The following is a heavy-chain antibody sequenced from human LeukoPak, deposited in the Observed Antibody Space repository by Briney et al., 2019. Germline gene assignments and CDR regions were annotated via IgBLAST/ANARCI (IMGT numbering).Heavy chain of an antibody. V-gene: IGHV4-61*02. J-gene: IGHJ4*02. Sequence: SETLSLTCTVSGGSITSGSYYWSWIRQPAGKGLEWIGRIFASGGTAYNPSLNGRVAISVDTSKNQFSLYLRSVTAADTAVYYCARARDSSRGYQTGGFDSWGQGNLVTVSS. CDR3: ARARDSSRGYQTGGFDS. CDR1: GGSITSGSYY. D-gene: IGHD5-12*01. CDR2: IFASGGT.